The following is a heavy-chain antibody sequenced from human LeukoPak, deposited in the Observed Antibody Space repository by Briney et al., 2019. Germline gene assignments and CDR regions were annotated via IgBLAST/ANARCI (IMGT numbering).Heavy chain of an antibody. CDR1: GFTFSSYV. CDR3: ARDCGGGSCYGPYDAFDI. J-gene: IGHJ3*02. CDR2: ISGSGGST. V-gene: IGHV3-23*01. Sequence: GGSLRLSCAASGFTFSSYVLSWVRQAPGKGLEWVSAISGSGGSTYYADSVKGRFTISRDNSKNTLFLQMNSLRAEDTAVYYCARDCGGGSCYGPYDAFDIWGQGTMVTVSS. D-gene: IGHD2-15*01.